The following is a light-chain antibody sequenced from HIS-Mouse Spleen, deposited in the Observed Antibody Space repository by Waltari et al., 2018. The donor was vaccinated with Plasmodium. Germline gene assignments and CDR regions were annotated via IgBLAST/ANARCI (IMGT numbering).Light chain of an antibody. V-gene: IGLV3-1*01. CDR2: QDS. CDR1: NLGEKY. CDR3: QAWDSSTVV. J-gene: IGLJ2*01. Sequence: SYELTQPPSVSVSRGQTASITCSGDNLGEKYACWYQQKPGQSPVLVIYQDSKRPSGIPERFPGSNSGNTATPTISGTQAMDEADYYCQAWDSSTVVFGGGTKLTVL.